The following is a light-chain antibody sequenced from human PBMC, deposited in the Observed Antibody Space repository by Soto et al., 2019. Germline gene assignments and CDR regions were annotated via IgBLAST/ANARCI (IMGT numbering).Light chain of an antibody. V-gene: IGKV3-20*01. CDR2: VAS. Sequence: EIVLTQSPGTLSLSPGESAALSCRASQSISNNFLAWYQRKPGQAPRLLIYVASYRATDIPYRFSGSGSGTVFALLSTRLEPDDFAVDYGQQYGGSPPTFGQGTTVEVK. J-gene: IGKJ1*01. CDR1: QSISNNF. CDR3: QQYGGSPPT.